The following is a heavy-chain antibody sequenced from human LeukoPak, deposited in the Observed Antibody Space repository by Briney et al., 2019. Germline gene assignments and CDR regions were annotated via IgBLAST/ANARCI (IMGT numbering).Heavy chain of an antibody. CDR1: GDIFSTRS. V-gene: IGHV1-69*04. CDR3: AGGLEVFGYGY. Sequence: GSSVKVSCKASGDIFSTRSISWVRQAPGQGLEWMGRIIPILGITNYAQKFQGRVTITADKSTSTAYMELSSLRSDDTAVYYCAGGLEVFGYGYWGRGTLVTVSS. J-gene: IGHJ4*02. CDR2: IIPILGIT. D-gene: IGHD3-22*01.